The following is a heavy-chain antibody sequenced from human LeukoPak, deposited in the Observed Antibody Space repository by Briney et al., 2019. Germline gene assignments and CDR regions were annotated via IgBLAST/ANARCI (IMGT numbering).Heavy chain of an antibody. J-gene: IGHJ1*01. Sequence: GGSLRLSCAASGFTFSSYAMSWVRQGPGKGLEWVSAISGSGGSTYYADSVKGRFTISRDNSKNPLYLQMNSLRAEDTAVYYCAKDFGAYCGGDCYSEYFQHWGQGTLVTVSS. CDR3: AKDFGAYCGGDCYSEYFQH. D-gene: IGHD2-21*02. CDR1: GFTFSSYA. CDR2: ISGSGGST. V-gene: IGHV3-23*01.